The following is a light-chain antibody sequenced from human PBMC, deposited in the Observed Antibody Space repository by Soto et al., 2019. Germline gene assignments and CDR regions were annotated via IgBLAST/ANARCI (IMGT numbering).Light chain of an antibody. V-gene: IGLV2-14*01. CDR2: DVS. CDR1: SSDVGGYNY. Sequence: QSALTQPASVSGSPGQSITISCTGTSSDVGGYNYVSWYQQHPGKAPKLMIYDVSNRPSGVSNGFSGSKSGNTASLTISGLQAEDEADYYCSSYTSSSPYVFGTGTKVTVL. CDR3: SSYTSSSPYV. J-gene: IGLJ1*01.